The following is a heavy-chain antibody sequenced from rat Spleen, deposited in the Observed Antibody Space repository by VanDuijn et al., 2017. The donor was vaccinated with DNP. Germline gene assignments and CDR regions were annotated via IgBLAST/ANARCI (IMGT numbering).Heavy chain of an antibody. J-gene: IGHJ3*01. V-gene: IGHV2-41*01. CDR2: IWNTGGT. CDR1: GFSLTSYH. CDR3: VRDENGYVYYWFAY. D-gene: IGHD1-7*01. Sequence: QVQLKESGPGLVQPSQTLSLTCTVSGFSLTSYHVHWVRQPPGKGLEWMGVIWNTGGTRFNSALKSRLSISKDTSKSQVFLKMNSLQTEDTATYYCVRDENGYVYYWFAYWGQGTLVTVSS.